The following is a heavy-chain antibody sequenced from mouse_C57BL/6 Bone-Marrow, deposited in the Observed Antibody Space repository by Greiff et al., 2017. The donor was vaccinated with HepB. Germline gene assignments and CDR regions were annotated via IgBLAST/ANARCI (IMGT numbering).Heavy chain of an antibody. Sequence: VQLKESGPGLVAPSQSLSITCTVSGFSLTSYAISWVRQPPGKGLEWLGVIWTGGGTNYNSALKSRLSISKDNSKSQVFLKMNSLQTYDTARYYCARGFITTVVGAMDYWGQGTSVTVSS. CDR3: ARGFITTVVGAMDY. CDR1: GFSLTSYA. D-gene: IGHD1-1*01. V-gene: IGHV2-9-1*01. CDR2: IWTGGGT. J-gene: IGHJ4*01.